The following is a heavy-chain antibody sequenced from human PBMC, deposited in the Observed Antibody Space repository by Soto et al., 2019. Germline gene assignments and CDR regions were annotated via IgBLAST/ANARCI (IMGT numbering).Heavy chain of an antibody. CDR3: ARQYCSGGSCSYYYYGMDV. Sequence: GESLKISCKGSGYSFTSYWIGWVRQMPGKGLEWMGIIYPGDSDTRYSPSFQGQVTISADKSISTAYLQWSSLKASDTAMYYCARQYCSGGSCSYYYYGMDVWGQGTTVTVSS. J-gene: IGHJ6*02. CDR1: GYSFTSYW. V-gene: IGHV5-51*01. D-gene: IGHD2-15*01. CDR2: IYPGDSDT.